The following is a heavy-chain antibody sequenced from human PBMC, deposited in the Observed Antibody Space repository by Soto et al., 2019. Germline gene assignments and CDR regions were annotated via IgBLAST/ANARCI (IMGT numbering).Heavy chain of an antibody. Sequence: SETLSLTCAVSGGSISSGGYSWSWIRQPPGKGLEWIGYIYHSGSTYYNPSLKSRVTISVDRSKNQFSLKLSSVTAADTAVYYCARGDYSNGSRWFDPWGQGTLITVSS. D-gene: IGHD4-4*01. J-gene: IGHJ5*02. CDR3: ARGDYSNGSRWFDP. V-gene: IGHV4-30-2*01. CDR2: IYHSGST. CDR1: GGSISSGGYS.